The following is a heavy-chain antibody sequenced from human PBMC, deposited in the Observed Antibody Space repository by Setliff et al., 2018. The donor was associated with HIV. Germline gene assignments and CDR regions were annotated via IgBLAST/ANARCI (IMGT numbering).Heavy chain of an antibody. D-gene: IGHD3-10*01. CDR3: ATGENYFGSGSPSVHYYMDV. CDR1: GGSIRSVSYF. CDR2: IYTTGST. Sequence: SETLSLTCNVSGGSIRSVSYFWSWIRQPAGKGLEWIGHIYTTGSTNYNPSFNNRVAISIDTSKNQLSLKVRFVTAADTAVYYCATGENYFGSGSPSVHYYMDVWGKGTTVTVSS. J-gene: IGHJ6*03. V-gene: IGHV4-61*09.